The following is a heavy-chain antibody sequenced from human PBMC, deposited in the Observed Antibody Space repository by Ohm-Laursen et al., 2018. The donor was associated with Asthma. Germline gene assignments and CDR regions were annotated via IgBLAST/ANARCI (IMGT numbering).Heavy chain of an antibody. CDR1: GGSINNFY. CDR2: IHDSGST. J-gene: IGHJ5*02. Sequence: PPGTLSLTCSVSGGSINNFYWHWIRQPPGKGLEWIGYIHDSGSTQYNPSLKSRVTISLDTSKRQFSLSLNSASAADTAVYYCARGVVSRTTPNWFDPWGQGTLVTVSS. CDR3: ARGVVSRTTPNWFDP. D-gene: IGHD2/OR15-2a*01. V-gene: IGHV4-59*01.